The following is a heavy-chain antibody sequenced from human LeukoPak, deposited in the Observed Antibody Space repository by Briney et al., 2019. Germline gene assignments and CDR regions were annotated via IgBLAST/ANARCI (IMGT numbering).Heavy chain of an antibody. Sequence: SETLSLTCAVYGGSFSGYYWSWIRQPPGNGLEWIGEINHSGSTNYNPSLKSRVTISVDRSKNQFSLKLSSVTAADTAVYYCASGGQTSGSYWLEYFQHWGQGTLVTVSS. CDR3: ASGGQTSGSYWLEYFQH. D-gene: IGHD1-26*01. CDR2: INHSGST. CDR1: GGSFSGYY. V-gene: IGHV4-34*01. J-gene: IGHJ1*01.